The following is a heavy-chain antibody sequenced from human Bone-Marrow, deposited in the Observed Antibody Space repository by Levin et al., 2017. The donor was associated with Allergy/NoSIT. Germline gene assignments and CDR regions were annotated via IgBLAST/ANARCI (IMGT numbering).Heavy chain of an antibody. CDR3: ALGKPLNGFFRGYLDF. CDR1: GLSLRLSGMG. CDR2: IYWDDDK. V-gene: IGHV2-5*02. J-gene: IGHJ4*03. D-gene: IGHD3-3*01. Sequence: SGPTLVKPTQTLTLTCSVSGLSLRLSGMGVGWFRQAPGKALDWLALIYWDDDKYYSPSLEKRLTITRDTSKKEVVLTMADVDPVDTATYYCALGKPLNGFFRGYLDFGGRGARVTASS.